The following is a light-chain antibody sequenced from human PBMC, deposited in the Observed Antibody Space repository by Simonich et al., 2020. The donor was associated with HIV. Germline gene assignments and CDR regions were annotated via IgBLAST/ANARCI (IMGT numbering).Light chain of an antibody. Sequence: DIVMTQSPDSLAVSLGERATINCKSSQSVLYSSNNKNYLACYQQKPGQPPKLHIYWASTRESGVPDRFSASGSGTDFTLTISSLQAEDVAIYYCQQYYSTPPTFGQGTKVEIK. CDR1: QSVLYSSNNKNY. V-gene: IGKV4-1*01. CDR2: WAS. CDR3: QQYYSTPPT. J-gene: IGKJ1*01.